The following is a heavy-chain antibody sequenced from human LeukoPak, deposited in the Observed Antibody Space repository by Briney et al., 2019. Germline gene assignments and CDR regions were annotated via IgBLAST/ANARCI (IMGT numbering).Heavy chain of an antibody. Sequence: PWASVKVSCKASGGTFSSYAISWVRQVTGQGLEWMGWMNPNSGNTGYAQKFQGRVTITRNTSISTAYMELSSLRSEDTAVYYCARARGVHNADYWGQGTLVTVSS. V-gene: IGHV1-8*03. D-gene: IGHD2-8*01. J-gene: IGHJ4*02. CDR3: ARARGVHNADY. CDR2: MNPNSGNT. CDR1: GGTFSSYA.